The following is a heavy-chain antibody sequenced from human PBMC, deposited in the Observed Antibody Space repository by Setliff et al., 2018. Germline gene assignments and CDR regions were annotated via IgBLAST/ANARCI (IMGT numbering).Heavy chain of an antibody. CDR3: ARVTGFLYIDV. Sequence: SETLSLTCTVSGGSISSGGYYWSWIRQHPGKGLEWIGYIYYSWSSNYNPSLKSRVTMSIDTSKNQFSLNLSSVTAADTAVYYCARVTGFLYIDVWGKGTTVTVSS. V-gene: IGHV4-61*08. CDR2: IYYSWSS. J-gene: IGHJ6*03. CDR1: GGSISSGGYY. D-gene: IGHD3-3*01.